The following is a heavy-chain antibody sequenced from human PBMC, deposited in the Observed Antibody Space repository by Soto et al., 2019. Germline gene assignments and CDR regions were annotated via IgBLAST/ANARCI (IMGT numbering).Heavy chain of an antibody. D-gene: IGHD1-26*01. CDR2: IVVGSGNT. CDR1: GFTFTSSA. Sequence: ASVKVSCKASGFTFTSSAVQWVRQARGQRLEWIGWIVVGSGNTNYAQKFQERVTITRDMSTSTAYMELSSLRSEDTAVYYCAAEGGSYWGGDAFDIWGQGTLVTVSS. J-gene: IGHJ3*02. CDR3: AAEGGSYWGGDAFDI. V-gene: IGHV1-58*01.